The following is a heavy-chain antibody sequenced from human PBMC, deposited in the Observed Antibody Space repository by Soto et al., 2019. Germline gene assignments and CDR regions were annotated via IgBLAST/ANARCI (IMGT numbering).Heavy chain of an antibody. CDR3: ARGYGRNFDY. Sequence: SETLSLTCTVSGCSISSGGYYWSWIRQHPGKGLEWIGYIYYSGSTYYNPSLKSRVTISVDTSKNQFSLKLSSVTAADTAVYYCARGYGRNFDYWGQGTLVTVSS. CDR2: IYYSGST. CDR1: GCSISSGGYY. V-gene: IGHV4-31*03. J-gene: IGHJ4*02. D-gene: IGHD5-18*01.